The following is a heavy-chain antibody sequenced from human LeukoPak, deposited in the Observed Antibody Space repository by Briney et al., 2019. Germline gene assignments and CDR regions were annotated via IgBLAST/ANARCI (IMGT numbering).Heavy chain of an antibody. V-gene: IGHV4-4*02. CDR2: IYYSGST. Sequence: PSGTLSLTCAVFGGSISSSNWWSWVRQPPGKGLEWIGNIYYSGSTHYNPSLKSRVTISVDTSKNQFSLKLTSVTAADTAVYYCARDFAASSGYPTYFASWGQGTLVTVSS. J-gene: IGHJ4*02. D-gene: IGHD3-22*01. CDR3: ARDFAASSGYPTYFAS. CDR1: GGSISSSNW.